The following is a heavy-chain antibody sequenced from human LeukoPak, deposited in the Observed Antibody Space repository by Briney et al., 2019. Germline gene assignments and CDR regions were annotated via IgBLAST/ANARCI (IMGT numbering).Heavy chain of an antibody. V-gene: IGHV4-38-2*01. J-gene: IGHJ4*02. CDR3: ARHGVAGTPYYFDY. CDR2: IYHSGST. D-gene: IGHD6-19*01. CDR1: GYSISSGYY. Sequence: PSETLSLTCAVSGYSISSGYYWGWIRQPPGKGLEWIGSIYHSGSTYYNPSLKSRVTISVDTSKNQFSLKLCSVTAADTAVYYYARHGVAGTPYYFDYWGQGTLVTVSS.